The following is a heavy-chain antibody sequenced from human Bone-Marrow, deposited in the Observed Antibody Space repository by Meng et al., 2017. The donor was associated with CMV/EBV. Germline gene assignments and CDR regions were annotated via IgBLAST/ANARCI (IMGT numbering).Heavy chain of an antibody. Sequence: SVKVSCKASGGTFSSYAISWVRQAPGQGLEWMGRIIPILGIANYAQKFQGRVTITADKSTSTAYMELSSLRSEDTAVYYCARRTRGYSLYNDYWGQGTLVTVSS. D-gene: IGHD5-18*01. V-gene: IGHV1-69*04. CDR3: ARRTRGYSLYNDY. CDR1: GGTFSSYA. CDR2: IIPILGIA. J-gene: IGHJ4*02.